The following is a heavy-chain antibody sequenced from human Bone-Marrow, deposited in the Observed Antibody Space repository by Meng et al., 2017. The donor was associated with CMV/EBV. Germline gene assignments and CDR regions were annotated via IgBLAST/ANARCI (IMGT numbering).Heavy chain of an antibody. Sequence: ASVKVSCKASGYTFTGYYMHWVRQAPGQGLEWMGWINPNSGGTNYAQKFQGRVTMTRDTSISTAYMELSRLRSDDTAVYYCARDSSRWGVHYYYGMDVWGQGTTVTVSS. CDR2: INPNSGGT. CDR1: GYTFTGYY. CDR3: ARDSSRWGVHYYYGMDV. V-gene: IGHV1-2*02. J-gene: IGHJ6*02. D-gene: IGHD6-13*01.